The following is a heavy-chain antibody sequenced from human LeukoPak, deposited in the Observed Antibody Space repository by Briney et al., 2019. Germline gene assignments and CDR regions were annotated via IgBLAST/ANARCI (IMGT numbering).Heavy chain of an antibody. CDR2: ISWNSGSI. Sequence: PGGSLRLSCAGSGFIFNNYAMHWVRQPPGKGLEWVSGISWNSGSIDYADSVKGRFTISRDNAKNSLYLQMNSLRAEDTAVYYCARFRTWGDKAFDYWGQGTLVTVSS. V-gene: IGHV3-9*01. J-gene: IGHJ4*02. D-gene: IGHD2-21*02. CDR3: ARFRTWGDKAFDY. CDR1: GFIFNNYA.